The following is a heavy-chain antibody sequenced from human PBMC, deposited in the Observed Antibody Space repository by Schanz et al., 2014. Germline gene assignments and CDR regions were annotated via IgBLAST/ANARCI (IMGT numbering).Heavy chain of an antibody. CDR3: ARGLIAAAGGAFDY. CDR2: INTGVNT. CDR1: GFTFGDYA. V-gene: IGHV3-23*01. Sequence: EVQLLESGGGLVQPGGSLRLSCAASGFTFGDYAMTWVRQAPGKGLEWVSAINTGVNTYYADSVRGRFTMSRDNSKNTLYLQRNSLRAGDAAVYDCARGLIAAAGGAFDYWGQGTLVAVSA. J-gene: IGHJ4*02. D-gene: IGHD6-13*01.